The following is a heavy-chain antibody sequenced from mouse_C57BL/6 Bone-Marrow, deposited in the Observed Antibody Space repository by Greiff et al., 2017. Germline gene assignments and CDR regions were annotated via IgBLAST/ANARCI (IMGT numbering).Heavy chain of an antibody. CDR1: GYTFTSYW. D-gene: IGHD1-1*01. CDR3: ARERLTTVVATNYYAMDY. J-gene: IGHJ4*01. V-gene: IGHV1-61*01. Sequence: QVQLKQPGAELVRPGSSVKLSCKASGYTFTSYWMDWVKQRPGQGLEWIGNIYPSDSETHYNQKFKDKATLTVDKSSSTAYMQLSSLTSEDSAVYYCARERLTTVVATNYYAMDYWGQGTSVTVSS. CDR2: IYPSDSET.